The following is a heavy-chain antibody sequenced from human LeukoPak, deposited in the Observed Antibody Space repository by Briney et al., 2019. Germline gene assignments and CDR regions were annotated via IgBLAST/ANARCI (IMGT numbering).Heavy chain of an antibody. V-gene: IGHV1-2*02. CDR2: INPNSGGT. CDR3: ARGGSSGEWFSHLDY. CDR1: GYTFTSYG. J-gene: IGHJ4*02. Sequence: ASVTVSCKASGYTFTSYGISWVRQAPGQGLEWMGWINPNSGGTNYAQKFQGRVTMTRDTSISTAYMELSRLRSDDTAVYYCARGGSSGEWFSHLDYWGQGTLVTVSS. D-gene: IGHD3-3*01.